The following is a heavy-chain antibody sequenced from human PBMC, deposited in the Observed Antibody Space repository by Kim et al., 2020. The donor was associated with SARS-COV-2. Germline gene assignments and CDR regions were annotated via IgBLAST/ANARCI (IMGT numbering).Heavy chain of an antibody. V-gene: IGHV3-30-3*01. CDR2: ISYDGSNK. Sequence: GGSLRLSCAASGFTFSSYAMHWVRQAPGKGLEWVAVISYDGSNKYYADSVKGRFTISRDNSKNTLYLQMNSLIAEDTAVYYCAREGCSGGSCYPFDYWGNGTLVTVSS. J-gene: IGHJ4*01. CDR3: AREGCSGGSCYPFDY. CDR1: GFTFSSYA. D-gene: IGHD2-15*01.